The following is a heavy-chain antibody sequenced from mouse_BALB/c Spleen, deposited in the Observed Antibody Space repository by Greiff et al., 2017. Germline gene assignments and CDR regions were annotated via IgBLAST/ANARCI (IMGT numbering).Heavy chain of an antibody. CDR2: ISSGSSTI. CDR3: ARWEYGNYAWFAY. V-gene: IGHV5-17*02. J-gene: IGHJ3*01. Sequence: EVHLVESGGGLVQPGGSRKLSCAASGFTFSSFGMHWVRQAPEKGLEWVAYISSGSSTIYYADTVKGRFTISRDNPKNTLFLQMTSLRSEDTAMYYCARWEYGNYAWFAYWGQGTLVTVSA. CDR1: GFTFSSFG. D-gene: IGHD2-10*02.